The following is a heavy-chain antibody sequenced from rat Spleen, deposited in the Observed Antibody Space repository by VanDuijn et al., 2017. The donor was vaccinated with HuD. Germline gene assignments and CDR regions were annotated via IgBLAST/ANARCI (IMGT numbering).Heavy chain of an antibody. V-gene: IGHV5S10*01. CDR2: IIYDGSRT. CDR3: ARHGYDGSYYYWDY. CDR1: GFTFSDYN. Sequence: EVQLVESGGGLVQPGRSLKLSCAASGFTFSDYNMAWVRQAPKKGLEWVATIIYDGSRTYYRDSVKGRFTISRDTAKSTLYLQMDSLRSEDTATYYCARHGYDGSYYYWDYWGQGVMVTVSS. J-gene: IGHJ2*01. D-gene: IGHD1-12*02.